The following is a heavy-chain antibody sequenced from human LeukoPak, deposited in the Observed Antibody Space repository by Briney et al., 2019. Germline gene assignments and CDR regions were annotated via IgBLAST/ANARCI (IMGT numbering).Heavy chain of an antibody. J-gene: IGHJ5*02. Sequence: PSETLSLTCTVSGGSISSGGYYWSWIRQPPGKGLEWIGYIYHGGSTYYNPSLKSRVTISVDRSKNQFSLKLSSVTAADTAVYYCARGDYSNYDDIDPWGQGTLVTVSS. CDR2: IYHGGST. V-gene: IGHV4-30-2*01. CDR3: ARGDYSNYDDIDP. CDR1: GGSISSGGYY. D-gene: IGHD4-11*01.